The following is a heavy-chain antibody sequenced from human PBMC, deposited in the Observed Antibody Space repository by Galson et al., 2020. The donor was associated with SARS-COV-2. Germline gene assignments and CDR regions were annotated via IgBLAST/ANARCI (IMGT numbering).Heavy chain of an antibody. D-gene: IGHD3-16*02. V-gene: IGHV3-64D*06. CDR2: ISSNGGST. CDR1: GFTFSSYA. Sequence: GGSLRLSCSASGFTFSSYAMHWVRQAPGKGLEYVSAISSNGGSTYYADSVKGRFTISRDNSKNTLYLQMSSLRAEDTAVYYCVRSIMITFGGVIGHFDYWGQGTLVTVSS. CDR3: VRSIMITFGGVIGHFDY. J-gene: IGHJ4*02.